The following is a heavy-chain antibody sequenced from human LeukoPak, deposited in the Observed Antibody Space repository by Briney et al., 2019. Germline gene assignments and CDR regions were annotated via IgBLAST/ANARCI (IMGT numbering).Heavy chain of an antibody. CDR2: IKQDGSEK. CDR1: GFTFSSYW. V-gene: IGHV3-7*01. Sequence: AGGSLRLSCAASGFTFSSYWMSWVRQAPGKGLEWVANIKQDGSEKYYVDSVKGRFTISRDNSKNTLYLQMNSLTAEDTAVYYCAKVRWDNSGWYYLDNWGQGTLVTVSS. J-gene: IGHJ4*02. D-gene: IGHD6-19*01. CDR3: AKVRWDNSGWYYLDN.